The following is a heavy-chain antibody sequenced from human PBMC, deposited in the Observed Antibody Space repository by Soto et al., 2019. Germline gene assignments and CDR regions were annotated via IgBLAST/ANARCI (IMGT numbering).Heavy chain of an antibody. V-gene: IGHV4-31*03. J-gene: IGHJ5*02. Sequence: QVQLQESGPGLVKPSQTLSLTCTVSGGSISSGGYYWNWIRQHPGKGLEWIGYIYYIGSTYYNPSRKSRVTLSLDTSKNQFALKLSSVTAADTAVYYCARSVFPWGQGTLFTVSS. CDR2: IYYIGST. CDR1: GGSISSGGYY. CDR3: ARSVFP.